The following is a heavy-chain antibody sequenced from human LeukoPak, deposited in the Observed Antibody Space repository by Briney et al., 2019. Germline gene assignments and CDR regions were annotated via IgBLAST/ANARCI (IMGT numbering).Heavy chain of an antibody. D-gene: IGHD3-10*01. CDR2: ISGSGGST. J-gene: IGHJ4*02. Sequence: GGTLRLSCAASGFTFSSYGMSWVRQAPGKGLEWVSAISGSGGSTYYADSVKGRFTISRDNSKNSLYLQMNSLRAEDTALYYCAKEDSDYYGSGSFDYWGQGTLVTVSS. CDR3: AKEDSDYYGSGSFDY. V-gene: IGHV3-23*01. CDR1: GFTFSSYG.